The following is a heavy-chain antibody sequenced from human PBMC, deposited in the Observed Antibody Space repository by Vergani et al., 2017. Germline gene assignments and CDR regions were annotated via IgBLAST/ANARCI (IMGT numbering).Heavy chain of an antibody. J-gene: IGHJ6*03. CDR3: ARGARVDFWSGYYYYYMDV. CDR1: GGSFSGYY. D-gene: IGHD3-3*01. V-gene: IGHV4-34*01. Sequence: QVQLQQWGAGLLKPSETLSLTCAVYGGSFSGYYWSWIRQPPGKGLEWIGEINHSGSTNYNPSLKSRVTISVDPSKNQFSLKLSSVTAADTAVYYCARGARVDFWSGYYYYYMDVWGKGTTVTVSS. CDR2: INHSGST.